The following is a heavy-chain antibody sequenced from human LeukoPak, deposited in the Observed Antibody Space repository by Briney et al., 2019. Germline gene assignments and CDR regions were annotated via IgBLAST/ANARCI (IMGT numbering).Heavy chain of an antibody. V-gene: IGHV3-66*01. Sequence: GGSLRLSCAASGFTVSSNYMSWVRQAPGKGLEWVSVIYSGGSTYYADSVKGRFTISRDNSKITLYLQMNSLRAEDTAVYYCARDDGSGAFDIWGQGTMVTVSS. CDR2: IYSGGST. CDR3: ARDDGSGAFDI. CDR1: GFTVSSNY. D-gene: IGHD3-10*01. J-gene: IGHJ3*02.